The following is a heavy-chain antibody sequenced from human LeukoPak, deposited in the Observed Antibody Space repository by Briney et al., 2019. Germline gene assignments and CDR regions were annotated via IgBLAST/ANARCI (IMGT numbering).Heavy chain of an antibody. V-gene: IGHV3-23*01. J-gene: IGHJ4*02. Sequence: HPGGSLRPSCAASGFTFSSYAMSWVRQAPGKGLEWVSAISGSGGSTYYADSVKGRFTISRDNSKNTLYLQMNSLRAEDTAVYYCAKPPFGGNIVVVPAATYYFDYWGQGTLVTVSS. D-gene: IGHD2-2*01. CDR2: ISGSGGST. CDR1: GFTFSSYA. CDR3: AKPPFGGNIVVVPAATYYFDY.